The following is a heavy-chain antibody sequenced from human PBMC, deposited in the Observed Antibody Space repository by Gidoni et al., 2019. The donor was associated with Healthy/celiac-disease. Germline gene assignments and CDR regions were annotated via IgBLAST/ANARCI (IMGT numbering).Heavy chain of an antibody. Sequence: QVQLGQSGGEVRKPGSAVKVSCKACGGHFSRYASSWVRQAPGPGLAWLGGLIPIFGTANHAQKFQGRVTITASESTSTADLVLRSLRSEDTAVYYCARSDPISSSYYYYYCMDVWGQGTTVTVSS. CDR1: GGHFSRYA. J-gene: IGHJ6*02. CDR3: ARSDPISSSYYYYYCMDV. CDR2: LIPIFGTA. D-gene: IGHD6-6*01. V-gene: IGHV1-69*01.